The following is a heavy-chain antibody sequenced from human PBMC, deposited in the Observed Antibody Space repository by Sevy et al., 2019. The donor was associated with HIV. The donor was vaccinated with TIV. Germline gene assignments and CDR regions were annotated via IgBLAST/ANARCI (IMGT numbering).Heavy chain of an antibody. D-gene: IGHD3-10*01. J-gene: IGHJ4*02. V-gene: IGHV3-48*02. CDR3: ARDHLVRGVIVNFDY. CDR1: GFTFSSYS. CDR2: ISSSSSTI. Sequence: GGSLRLSCAASGFTFSSYSMIWVRQAPGKGLEWVSYISSSSSTIYYADSVKGRFTISRDNAKNSLYLQMNSLRDEDTAVYYCARDHLVRGVIVNFDYWGQGTLVTVSS.